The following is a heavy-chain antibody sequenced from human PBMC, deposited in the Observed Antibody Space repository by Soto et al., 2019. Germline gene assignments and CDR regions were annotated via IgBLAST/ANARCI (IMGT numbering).Heavy chain of an antibody. Sequence: SETLSLTCTVSGGSISSYYWSWIRQPPGKGLEWIGYIYYSGSTNYNPSLKSRVTISVDTSKNQFSLKLSSVTAADTAVYYCARGKVAYSCGPNRDLYPYGMDVWGQGTMVTVSS. J-gene: IGHJ6*02. V-gene: IGHV4-59*01. CDR3: ARGKVAYSCGPNRDLYPYGMDV. CDR2: IYYSGST. CDR1: GGSISSYY. D-gene: IGHD6-19*01.